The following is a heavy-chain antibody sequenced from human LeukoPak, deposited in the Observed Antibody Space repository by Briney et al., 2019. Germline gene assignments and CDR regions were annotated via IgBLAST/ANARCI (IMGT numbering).Heavy chain of an antibody. D-gene: IGHD4-4*01. Sequence: PSETLSLTCAVYGGSFSGYYWSWIRQPPGKGLEWIGEISHSGSTNYNPSLKSRVTISVDTSKNQFSLKLSSVAAADTAVYYCARGRPVTNAFDIWGQGTMVTVSS. CDR1: GGSFSGYY. CDR2: ISHSGST. J-gene: IGHJ3*02. V-gene: IGHV4-34*01. CDR3: ARGRPVTNAFDI.